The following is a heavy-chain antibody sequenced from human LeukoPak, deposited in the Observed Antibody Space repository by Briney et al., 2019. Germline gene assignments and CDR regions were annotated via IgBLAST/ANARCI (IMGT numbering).Heavy chain of an antibody. CDR1: GGSISSYY. V-gene: IGHV4-59*01. J-gene: IGHJ4*02. CDR2: IYYSGST. D-gene: IGHD3-22*01. Sequence: SETQSLTCTVSGGSISSYYWSWIRQPPGKGLEWIGYIYYSGSTNYNPSLKSRVTISVDTSKNQFSLKLCSVTAADTAVYYCAKNGPMIVVWGQGTLVTVSS. CDR3: AKNGPMIVV.